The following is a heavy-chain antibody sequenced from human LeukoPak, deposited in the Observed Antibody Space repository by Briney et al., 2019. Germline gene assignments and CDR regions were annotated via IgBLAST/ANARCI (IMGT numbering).Heavy chain of an antibody. CDR3: ARLSAYYYGSYFYYYMDV. V-gene: IGHV3-7*01. CDR2: IRQDESER. D-gene: IGHD3-10*01. Sequence: GGSLILSCESSGFSFSSYWMTWVRQLPGKGPEWVANIRQDESERYFADSVKGRFTISRDNAKKSVYLHMSSLRAEDTALYYCARLSAYYYGSYFYYYMDVWGKGTTVTVSS. J-gene: IGHJ6*03. CDR1: GFSFSSYW.